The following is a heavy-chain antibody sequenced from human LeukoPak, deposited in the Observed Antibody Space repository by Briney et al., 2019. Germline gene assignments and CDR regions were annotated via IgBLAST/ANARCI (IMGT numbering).Heavy chain of an antibody. V-gene: IGHV1-69*05. Sequence: SVKVSCKASGGTFSSYAISWVRQAPGQGLEWMGGIIPIFGTANYAQKFQGRVTITTDESTSTAYMELSSLRSEDTAVYYCAKGYSSDYYYYYMDVWGKGTTVTVSS. CDR3: AKGYSSDYYYYYMDV. J-gene: IGHJ6*03. D-gene: IGHD5-18*01. CDR2: IIPIFGTA. CDR1: GGTFSSYA.